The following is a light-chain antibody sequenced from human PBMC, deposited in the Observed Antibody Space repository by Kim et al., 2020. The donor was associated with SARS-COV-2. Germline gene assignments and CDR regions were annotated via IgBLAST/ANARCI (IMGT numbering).Light chain of an antibody. CDR2: YDD. V-gene: IGLV1-36*01. CDR3: AAWDDSLNGVV. J-gene: IGLJ2*01. Sequence: TVTISSAGSSSNNGNNAVNWYQQLPGKAPKLLIYYDDLLPSGVSDRFSGSKSGTSASLAISGLQSEDEADYYCAAWDDSLNGVVFGGGTQLTVL. CDR1: SSNNGNNA.